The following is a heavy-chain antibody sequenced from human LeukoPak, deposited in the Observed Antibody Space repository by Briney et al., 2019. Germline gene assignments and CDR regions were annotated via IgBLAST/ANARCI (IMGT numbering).Heavy chain of an antibody. Sequence: SETLSLTCTVSGGSVSSGSYYWRWIRQPPGKGLEWIGYIYYSGSTNYNPSLKSRVTISVDTSKNQFSLKLSSVTAADTAVYYCARDLRIQDAFDIWGQGTMVTVSS. D-gene: IGHD3-16*01. J-gene: IGHJ3*02. V-gene: IGHV4-61*01. CDR2: IYYSGST. CDR1: GGSVSSGSYY. CDR3: ARDLRIQDAFDI.